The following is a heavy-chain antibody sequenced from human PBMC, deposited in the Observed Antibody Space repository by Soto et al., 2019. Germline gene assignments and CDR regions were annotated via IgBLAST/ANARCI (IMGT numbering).Heavy chain of an antibody. CDR2: INVSGNI. CDR1: GGSFSGYQ. J-gene: IGHJ6*03. CDR3: ARGLILWFGELSRRGGYYYYMDV. D-gene: IGHD3-10*01. Sequence: QVQLQQWGAGLLKPSETLSLTCAVYGGSFSGYQWSWIRQTPGKGLEWIGEINVSGNINYNPSLKSRVTIFLDTPKKQISLKLSSVTAADTAVYYCARGLILWFGELSRRGGYYYYMDVWVKGTTVIVSS. V-gene: IGHV4-34*01.